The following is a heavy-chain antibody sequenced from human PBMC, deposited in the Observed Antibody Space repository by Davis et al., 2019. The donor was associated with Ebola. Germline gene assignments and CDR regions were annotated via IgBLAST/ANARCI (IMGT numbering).Heavy chain of an antibody. D-gene: IGHD3-10*01. J-gene: IGHJ4*02. V-gene: IGHV3-23*01. Sequence: GESLKISCAASGFTASSNYMSWVRQAPGKGLEWVSAISGSGGSTYYADSVKGRFTISRDNSKNTLYLQMNSLRAEDTAVYYCAKVYGSGIYYFDYWGQGTLVTVSS. CDR2: ISGSGGST. CDR3: AKVYGSGIYYFDY. CDR1: GFTASSNY.